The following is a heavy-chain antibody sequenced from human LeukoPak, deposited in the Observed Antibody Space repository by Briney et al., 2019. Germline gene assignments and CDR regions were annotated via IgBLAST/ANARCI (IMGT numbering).Heavy chain of an antibody. CDR2: IYTSGST. J-gene: IGHJ6*03. V-gene: IGHV4-4*09. Sequence: PSETLSLTCTVSGGSISSYYWSWIRQPPGKGLEWIGYIYTSGSTNYNPSLKSRVTISVDTSKDQFSLKLSSVTAADTAVYYCAGLYGPTAYGYYYYYMDVWGKGTTVTVSS. CDR3: AGLYGPTAYGYYYYYMDV. CDR1: GGSISSYY. D-gene: IGHD2-21*01.